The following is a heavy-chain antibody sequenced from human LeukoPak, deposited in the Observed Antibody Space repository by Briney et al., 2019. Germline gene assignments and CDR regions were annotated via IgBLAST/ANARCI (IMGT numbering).Heavy chain of an antibody. Sequence: GGSLRLSCAASGFTVSTNYMSWVRQAPGKGLEWVSVIYSGGSTYYADSVKDRFTISRDNSKNTLYLQMNSLRAEDTAVYYCARDHWILQWLPGDWGQGTLVTVSS. CDR3: ARDHWILQWLPGD. V-gene: IGHV3-66*01. J-gene: IGHJ4*02. CDR1: GFTVSTNY. D-gene: IGHD6-19*01. CDR2: IYSGGST.